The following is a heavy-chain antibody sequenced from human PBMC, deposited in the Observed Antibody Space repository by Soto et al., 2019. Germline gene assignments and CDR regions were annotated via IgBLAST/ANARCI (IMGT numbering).Heavy chain of an antibody. CDR3: ARTTGSRSLDV. Sequence: QVQVQESGPGLVKPSETLSLTATVSGASISNTGFYWSWIRQPPGKGLEWIGYIYSSGSTTYNSSLKSRVTISLDTSKIQVSLNLTSVTAADTAIHYCARTTGSRSLDVWGHGTMVSVSS. V-gene: IGHV4-61*08. J-gene: IGHJ3*01. CDR2: IYSSGST. D-gene: IGHD3-9*01. CDR1: GASISNTGFY.